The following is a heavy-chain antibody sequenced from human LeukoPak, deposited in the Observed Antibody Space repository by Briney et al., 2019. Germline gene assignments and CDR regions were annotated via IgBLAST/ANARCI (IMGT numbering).Heavy chain of an antibody. V-gene: IGHV1-18*01. CDR3: ARDSGTDSYCDY. Sequence: GSVKVSCKASGYTFSNSGVSWVRPAPGEGLAWVGWISAYNCDTNYAQKFQGRVTMTTATSTSTAYMELRSLRSDDTAVYYCARDSGTDSYCDYWGQGTLVTVSA. D-gene: IGHD1-26*01. J-gene: IGHJ4*02. CDR2: ISAYNCDT. CDR1: GYTFSNSG.